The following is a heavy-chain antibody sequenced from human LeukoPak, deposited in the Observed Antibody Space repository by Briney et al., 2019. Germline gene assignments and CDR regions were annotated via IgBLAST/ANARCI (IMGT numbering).Heavy chain of an antibody. V-gene: IGHV4-59*01. CDR2: IHYSGST. CDR3: ARTGSGRYYYAMDV. J-gene: IGHJ6*02. D-gene: IGHD5-12*01. Sequence: GSLRLSCTASGFSFSGYNMKWVRQAPGKGLEWIGYIHYSGSTDYNPSLESRVTISIDTSKTHFSLNLTAITAADTAIYYCARTGSGRYYYAMDVWGQGTSVTVSS. CDR1: GFSFSGYN.